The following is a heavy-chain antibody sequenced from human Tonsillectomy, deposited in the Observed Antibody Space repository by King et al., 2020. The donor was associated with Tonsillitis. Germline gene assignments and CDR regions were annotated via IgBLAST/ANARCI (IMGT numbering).Heavy chain of an antibody. CDR1: GGSISNGGHY. CDR2: IYNSGST. J-gene: IGHJ4*02. CDR3: ARGFGVPTAGNYYFDY. V-gene: IGHV4-31*03. Sequence: VQLQESGPGLVKPSQTLSLTCTVSGGSISNGGHYWSWIRQLPGKGLEWIGYIYNSGSTYSKPSHKSRVTISIDTSKNQFSLRLNSVTAADTAVYYCARGFGVPTAGNYYFDYWGQGTLVTVSS. D-gene: IGHD6-13*01.